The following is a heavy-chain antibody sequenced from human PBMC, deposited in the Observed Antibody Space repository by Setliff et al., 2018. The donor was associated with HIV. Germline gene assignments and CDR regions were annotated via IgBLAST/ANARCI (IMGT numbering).Heavy chain of an antibody. V-gene: IGHV1-18*01. CDR3: AREVYSRAGGYYYGMDV. CDR2: ISAYHGNT. Sequence: GASVKVSCKASGYTFTSYGITWVRRAPGQGLEWMGWISAYHGNTNYAQKLQGRVTMTTDTSTSTAYMELRSLRSDDTAVYYCAREVYSRAGGYYYGMDVWGQGTTVTVSS. CDR1: GYTFTSYG. J-gene: IGHJ6*02. D-gene: IGHD6-13*01.